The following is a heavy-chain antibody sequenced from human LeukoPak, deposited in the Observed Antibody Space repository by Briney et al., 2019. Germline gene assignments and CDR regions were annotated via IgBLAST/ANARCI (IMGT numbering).Heavy chain of an antibody. V-gene: IGHV3-7*01. CDR3: ARDGTAAGLYFDL. CDR2: IRQDGGEK. Sequence: GGSLRLSCAVSGFTFSDYWMNWVRQAPGKGREWVASIRQDGGEKSYVDSVKGRFTISRDNTKRSLYLQMSSLRAEDTAVYYCARDGTAAGLYFDLWGQGTLVTVSS. CDR1: GFTFSDYW. J-gene: IGHJ4*01. D-gene: IGHD6-13*01.